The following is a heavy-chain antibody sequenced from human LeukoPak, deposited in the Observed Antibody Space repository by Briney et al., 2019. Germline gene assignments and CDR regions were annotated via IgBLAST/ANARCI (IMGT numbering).Heavy chain of an antibody. V-gene: IGHV3-53*01. CDR1: GFTVSSNY. CDR2: IYSGGST. Sequence: PGGSLRLSCAASGFTVSSNYMSWVRQAPGKGLEWVSVIYSGGSTYYADSVKGRITISRDNPKNTLCLQMNSLRAGDTAVYYCTRGSYYYGSGWGQGTLVTVSS. CDR3: TRGSYYYGSG. J-gene: IGHJ4*02. D-gene: IGHD3-10*01.